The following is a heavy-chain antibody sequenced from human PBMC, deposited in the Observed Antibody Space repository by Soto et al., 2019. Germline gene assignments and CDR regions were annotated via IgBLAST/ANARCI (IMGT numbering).Heavy chain of an antibody. V-gene: IGHV3-23*01. CDR1: VFSFVSYA. CDR3: ARWSYLDY. Sequence: GWSLRLSCASSVFSFVSYALSWVRQAPGKGLEWVSTISGSDGKTFYADSVKGRFSISRDTSQNTLYLQMNSLRADDTAIYYCARWSYLDYWGQGTRVTVSS. CDR2: ISGSDGKT. J-gene: IGHJ4*02. D-gene: IGHD3-3*01.